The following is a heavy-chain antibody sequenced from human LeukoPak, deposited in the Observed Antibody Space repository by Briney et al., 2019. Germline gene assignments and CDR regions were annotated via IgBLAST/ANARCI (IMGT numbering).Heavy chain of an antibody. J-gene: IGHJ4*02. CDR3: ARRTAVAGDFDY. CDR2: IYYTGST. V-gene: IGHV4-59*08. D-gene: IGHD6-19*01. Sequence: SETLSLTCTVSGGSISSYYWSWIRLPPGKGLEWIGYIYYTGSTNYNPSLKSRVTISVDTSKNQFSLRLSSVTAADTAMYYCARRTAVAGDFDYWGQGTLVTVSS. CDR1: GGSISSYY.